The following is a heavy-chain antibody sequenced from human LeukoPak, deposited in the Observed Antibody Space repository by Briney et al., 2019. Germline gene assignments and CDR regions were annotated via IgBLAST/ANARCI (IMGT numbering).Heavy chain of an antibody. V-gene: IGHV1-8*01. CDR2: MNPNSGNT. J-gene: IGHJ4*02. D-gene: IGHD6-13*01. CDR3: ARDSSWYFPLRY. CDR1: GYTFTSYD. Sequence: ASVKVSCKASGYTFTSYDSNWVRQATGQGLEWMGWMNPNSGNTGYAQKFQGGVTMTRNTSISTAYMELSSLRSEDTAVYYCARDSSWYFPLRYWGQGTLVTVSS.